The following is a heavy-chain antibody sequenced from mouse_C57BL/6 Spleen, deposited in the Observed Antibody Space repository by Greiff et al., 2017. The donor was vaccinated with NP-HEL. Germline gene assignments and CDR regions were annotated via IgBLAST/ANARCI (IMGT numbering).Heavy chain of an antibody. V-gene: IGHV1-69*01. D-gene: IGHD4-1*01. Sequence: QVQLQQSGAELVMPGASVKLSCKASGYTFTSYWMHWVKQRPGQGLEWIGEIDPSDSYTNYNQKFKGKSTLTVDKSSSTAYMQLSSLTSEDSADYYCARDEAGTDYWGQGTTLTVSS. J-gene: IGHJ2*01. CDR3: ARDEAGTDY. CDR1: GYTFTSYW. CDR2: IDPSDSYT.